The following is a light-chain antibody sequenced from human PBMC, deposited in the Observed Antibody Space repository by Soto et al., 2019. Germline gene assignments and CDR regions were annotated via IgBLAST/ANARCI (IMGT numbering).Light chain of an antibody. CDR3: KQLNIYPLP. Sequence: IVLKQSAGTLSLYQGERATLSCRASQSVTSNYLAWYQQKPGQAPRLLIYDASNRATGIPARFSGSGSGTEFNLTINSLQPEDFATYYSKQLNIYPLPIGPGTKVDIK. CDR2: DAS. V-gene: IGKV3D-20*02. CDR1: QSVTSNY. J-gene: IGKJ3*01.